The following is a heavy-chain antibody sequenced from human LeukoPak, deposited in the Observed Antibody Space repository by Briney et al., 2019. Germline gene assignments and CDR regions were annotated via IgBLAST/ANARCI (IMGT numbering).Heavy chain of an antibody. V-gene: IGHV4-34*01. D-gene: IGHD5-24*01. Sequence: GSLRLSCAASGFTFSSYAMSWVRQAPGKGLEWIGEINHSGSTNYNPSLKSRVTISVDTSKNQFSLKLSSVTAADTAVYYCAREDGYNYGGKDYWGQGTLVTVSS. CDR1: GFTFSSYA. CDR3: AREDGYNYGGKDY. CDR2: INHSGST. J-gene: IGHJ4*02.